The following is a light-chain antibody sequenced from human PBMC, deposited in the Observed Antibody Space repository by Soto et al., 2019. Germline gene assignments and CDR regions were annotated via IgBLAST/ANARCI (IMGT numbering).Light chain of an antibody. CDR1: SSDVGGYNY. CDR2: EVN. CDR3: SSYTSSNTVL. J-gene: IGLJ2*01. Sequence: QSALTQPASVSGSPGQSITFSCTGNSSDVGGYNYVSWYQQHPGKAPKLMIYEVNNRPSGVSNRFSGSKSGNTASLTISGLQAEDEADYYCSSYTSSNTVLFGGGTKLTVL. V-gene: IGLV2-14*01.